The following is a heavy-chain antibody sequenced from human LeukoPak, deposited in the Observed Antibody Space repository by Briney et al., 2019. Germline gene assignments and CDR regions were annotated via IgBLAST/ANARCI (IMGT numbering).Heavy chain of an antibody. D-gene: IGHD3-22*01. V-gene: IGHV3-64*01. CDR3: ARVVEYYYDSSGYRPDV. Sequence: GGSLRLSCVASGFTFTTYAMHWVRQAPGKGLEYVSAISSNGGSTYYANSVKGRFTISRDNSKNTLYLQMGSLRAEDMAVYYCARVVEYYYDSSGYRPDVWGKGTTVTVSS. CDR1: GFTFTTYA. CDR2: ISSNGGST. J-gene: IGHJ6*04.